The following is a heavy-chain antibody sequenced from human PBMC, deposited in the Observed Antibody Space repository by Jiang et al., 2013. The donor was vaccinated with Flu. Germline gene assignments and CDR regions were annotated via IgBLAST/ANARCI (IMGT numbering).Heavy chain of an antibody. Sequence: QTLSLTCSISGDSVSANNSTWNWIRQSPSRGLEWLGRTYYRSKWYNDYAVSVKSRITINPDTSKNQFSLQLNSVTLEDTAVYYCARVAPIAVAGYVFDIWGQGTMVTVSS. V-gene: IGHV6-1*01. J-gene: IGHJ3*02. CDR3: ARVAPIAVAGYVFDI. CDR2: TYYRSKWYN. D-gene: IGHD6-19*01. CDR1: GDSVSANNST.